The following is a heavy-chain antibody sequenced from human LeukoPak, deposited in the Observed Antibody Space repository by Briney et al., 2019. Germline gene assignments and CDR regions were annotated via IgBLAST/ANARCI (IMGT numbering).Heavy chain of an antibody. J-gene: IGHJ4*02. Sequence: ASVKVSCKASGYTFTGYYMHWVRQGPGQGLEWMGWINPNSGGTNYAQKFQGRVTMTRDTSISTAYMELSRLRSDDTAVYYCASIPDFSGWSVDYWGQGTLVTVSS. CDR2: INPNSGGT. V-gene: IGHV1-2*02. D-gene: IGHD6-19*01. CDR1: GYTFTGYY. CDR3: ASIPDFSGWSVDY.